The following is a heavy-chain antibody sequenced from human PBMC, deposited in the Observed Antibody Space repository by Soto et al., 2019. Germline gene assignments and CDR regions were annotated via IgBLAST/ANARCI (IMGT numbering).Heavy chain of an antibody. V-gene: IGHV3-23*01. CDR1: GFTFSTYA. J-gene: IGHJ4*02. Sequence: GGSLRLSCAASGFTFSTYAMSWVRQAPGKGLEWVSAISGSGGTTYYADSVKGRFTISRDNSKNTLYLQMNSLRAEDTAVYYCAMEDYYDSSGYYPFDYWGQGTLVTVSS. D-gene: IGHD3-22*01. CDR3: AMEDYYDSSGYYPFDY. CDR2: ISGSGGTT.